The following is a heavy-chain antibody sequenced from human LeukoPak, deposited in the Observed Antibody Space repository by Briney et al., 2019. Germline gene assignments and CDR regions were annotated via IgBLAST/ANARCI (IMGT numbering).Heavy chain of an antibody. V-gene: IGHV3-66*01. J-gene: IGHJ4*02. CDR1: GFTVSSNY. Sequence: GSLRLSCAASGFTVSSNYMSWVRQAPGKGLEWVSVIYSGGSTYYADSVKGRFTISRDNSKNTLYLQMNSLRAEDTAVYYCARVPGSGSYAIDYWGQGTLVTVSS. CDR2: IYSGGST. CDR3: ARVPGSGSYAIDY. D-gene: IGHD3-10*01.